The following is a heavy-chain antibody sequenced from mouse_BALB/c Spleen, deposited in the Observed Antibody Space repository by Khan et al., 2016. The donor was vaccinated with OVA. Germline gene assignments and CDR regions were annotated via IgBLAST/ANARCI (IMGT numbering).Heavy chain of an antibody. CDR3: ERHDCDGVAY. D-gene: IGHD1-2*01. V-gene: IGHV5-12*02. J-gene: IGHJ3*01. CDR1: GFSFSDYY. Sequence: EVELVESGGGLVQPGGSLKLSCATSGFSFSDYYMYWVRQTPEKRLEWVAYISYGGGSTYYTDTVKDRFTISRDNGTNTKDVKMSRLKSEDTAIYYGERHDCDGVAYRGQSALVTVSA. CDR2: ISYGGGST.